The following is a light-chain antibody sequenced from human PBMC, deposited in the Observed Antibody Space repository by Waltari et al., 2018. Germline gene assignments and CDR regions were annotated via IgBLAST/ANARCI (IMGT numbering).Light chain of an antibody. CDR3: SSYTSRTWV. CDR1: SSDVGTYNR. CDR2: EVS. Sequence: QSALTQPPSVSGSPGQSVTISCTGTSSDVGTYNRVSWYQQPPGTAPKLMIYEVSNRPSGVPDRFSGSKSGNTASLTISGLQAEDEADYYCSSYTSRTWVFGGGTKLTVL. V-gene: IGLV2-18*02. J-gene: IGLJ3*02.